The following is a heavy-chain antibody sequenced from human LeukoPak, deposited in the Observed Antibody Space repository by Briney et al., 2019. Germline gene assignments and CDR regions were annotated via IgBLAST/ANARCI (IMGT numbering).Heavy chain of an antibody. CDR1: GYTFTSYD. V-gene: IGHV1-8*03. CDR3: ARIMVRGGTFDY. CDR2: TNPNSGNT. J-gene: IGHJ4*02. D-gene: IGHD3-10*01. Sequence: ASVKVSCNASGYTFTSYDINLVRQATGQGLGLMGGTNPNSGNTGYAQKFQGKVTITRNSSISTAYMELSSLRSEDTAVYYCARIMVRGGTFDYWGQGTLVTVSS.